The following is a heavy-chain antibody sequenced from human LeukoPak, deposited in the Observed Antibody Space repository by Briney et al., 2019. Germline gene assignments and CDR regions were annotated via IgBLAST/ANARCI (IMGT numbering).Heavy chain of an antibody. Sequence: SETLSLTCTVPGGSIRSYYWSWIRQPPGKGLEWIGYIYYDGRTNYNPSLKSRVTMSVDTSKNQFSLKLSAVTAADTAVYVCTRHTPVRLSSGYYFGMDVWGQGTTVTVSS. CDR3: TRHTPVRLSSGYYFGMDV. J-gene: IGHJ6*02. CDR2: IYYDGRT. V-gene: IGHV4-59*08. CDR1: GGSIRSYY.